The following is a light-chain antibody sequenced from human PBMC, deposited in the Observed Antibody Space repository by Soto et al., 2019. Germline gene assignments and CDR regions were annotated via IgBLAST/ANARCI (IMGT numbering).Light chain of an antibody. V-gene: IGKV1-33*01. CDR1: QDISNY. Sequence: DIQMTQSPSSLSASVGDRVTITCQASQDISNYLNWYQLKPGKAPRLLIYDASNLETGVSSRFSGSGSGTDFTFAISSLQPEDSATYYCQQYDDLPWTFGQGTKVDIK. CDR3: QQYDDLPWT. CDR2: DAS. J-gene: IGKJ1*01.